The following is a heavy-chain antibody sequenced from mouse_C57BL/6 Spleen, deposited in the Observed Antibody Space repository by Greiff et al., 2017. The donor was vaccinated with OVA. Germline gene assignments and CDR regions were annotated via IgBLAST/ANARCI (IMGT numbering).Heavy chain of an antibody. CDR1: GYTFTDYE. Sequence: VQLQQSGAELVRPGASVTLSCKASGYTFTDYEMHWVKQTPVHGLEWIGAIDPETGGTAYNQKFKGKAILTADKSSSTAYMELRSLTSEDSAVYYCTRGDRDYFDYWGQGTTLTVSS. CDR3: TRGDRDYFDY. J-gene: IGHJ2*01. CDR2: IDPETGGT. V-gene: IGHV1-15*01.